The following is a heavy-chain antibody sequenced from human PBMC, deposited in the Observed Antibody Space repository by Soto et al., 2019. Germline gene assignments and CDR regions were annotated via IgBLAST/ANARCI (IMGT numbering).Heavy chain of an antibody. D-gene: IGHD3-3*01. Sequence: PGGSLRLSCAASGFTFSGYWMNWVRQVPGKGLEWVANIKHDGSLKYYVDSVKGRFTISRDNAKNSVFLQMDSLRAEDTAIYYCARTNFLDYWGHGTLVTVSS. CDR3: ARTNFLDY. J-gene: IGHJ4*01. CDR1: GFTFSGYW. CDR2: IKHDGSLK. V-gene: IGHV3-7*01.